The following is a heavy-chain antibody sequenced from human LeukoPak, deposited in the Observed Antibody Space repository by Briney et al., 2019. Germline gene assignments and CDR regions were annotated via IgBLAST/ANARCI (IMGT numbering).Heavy chain of an antibody. Sequence: ASVTVSFTASGYTFTVYYMHWVRQAPGQGLEWMGRINPNSGGTNYAQKFQGRVTMTRDTSISTAYMELSRLRSDDTAVYYCARDGYNGIDYWGQGTLVTVSS. V-gene: IGHV1-2*06. D-gene: IGHD5-24*01. CDR2: INPNSGGT. CDR3: ARDGYNGIDY. CDR1: GYTFTVYY. J-gene: IGHJ4*02.